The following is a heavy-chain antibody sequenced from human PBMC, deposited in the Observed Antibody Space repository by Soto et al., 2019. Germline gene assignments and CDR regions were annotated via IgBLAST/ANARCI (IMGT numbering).Heavy chain of an antibody. V-gene: IGHV4-39*01. CDR2: FYYSGST. D-gene: IGHD1-26*01. Sequence: QLQLQESGPGLVKPSETLSLTCTVSGGSFSSSSYYWGWIRQPPGKGLEWIGSFYYSGSTYYTPSLKSRVTISVDTSKNQFSLKLSSVTAADTAVYYCGRQSGSGSYRKFDYWGQGTLVTVSS. CDR3: GRQSGSGSYRKFDY. CDR1: GGSFSSSSYY. J-gene: IGHJ4*02.